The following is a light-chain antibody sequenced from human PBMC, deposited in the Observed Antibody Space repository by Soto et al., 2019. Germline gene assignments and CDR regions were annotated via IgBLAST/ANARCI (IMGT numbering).Light chain of an antibody. CDR1: QDVSSN. CDR3: QQYRSSPLT. Sequence: EIVLTQSPGTLSLSPGERATLSCRASQDVSSNLAWYQQKPGLAPRLIIYGASTRGAGIPDRFSGSGSGADFTLTISRLEPEDFAVYSCQQYRSSPLTFGGGTKVDNK. J-gene: IGKJ4*01. CDR2: GAS. V-gene: IGKV3-20*01.